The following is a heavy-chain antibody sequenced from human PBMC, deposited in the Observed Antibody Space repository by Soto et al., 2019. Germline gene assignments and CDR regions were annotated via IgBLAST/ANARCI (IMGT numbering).Heavy chain of an antibody. CDR1: GYNFTSYA. CDR2: MNTNSDDT. D-gene: IGHD6-13*01. V-gene: IGHV1-8*01. CDR3: AREWSADGQFNGMNF. J-gene: IGHJ6*02. Sequence: EASVKVSCKTSGYNFTSYAINWVRQAPGQGLEWVGWMNTNSDDTRSAQKFRGRLTLTRDKSMRAVYMKLSNLRQESTAVYYCAREWSADGQFNGMNFWGQGKTVTFSS.